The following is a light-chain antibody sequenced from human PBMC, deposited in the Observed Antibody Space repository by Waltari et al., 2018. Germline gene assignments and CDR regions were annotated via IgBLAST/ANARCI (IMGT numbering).Light chain of an antibody. CDR2: HAS. J-gene: IGKJ1*01. V-gene: IGKV1-12*01. CDR1: QDVKYW. CDR3: QQANSFPRT. Sequence: DIQMTQSPSSVSASVGDRVTITCRASQDVKYWLAWYQQRPGKAPKLLIFHASSLESGVPSRFSGSVSGTEFNLTISSLQPEDFATYFCQQANSFPRTFGQGTKVEI.